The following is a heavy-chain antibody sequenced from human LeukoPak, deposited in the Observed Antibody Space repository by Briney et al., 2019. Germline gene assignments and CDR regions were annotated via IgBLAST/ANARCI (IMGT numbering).Heavy chain of an antibody. J-gene: IGHJ4*02. CDR1: GDSLTKYY. CDR2: MNPNSGNT. V-gene: IGHV1-8*01. Sequence: GASVKVSCKASGDSLTKYYIHWVRQATGQGLEWMGWMNPNSGNTGYAQKFQGRVTMTRNTSISTAYMELSSLRSEDTAVYYCARGLRDYYGSGSYYTPDYFDYWGQGTLVTVSS. D-gene: IGHD3-10*01. CDR3: ARGLRDYYGSGSYYTPDYFDY.